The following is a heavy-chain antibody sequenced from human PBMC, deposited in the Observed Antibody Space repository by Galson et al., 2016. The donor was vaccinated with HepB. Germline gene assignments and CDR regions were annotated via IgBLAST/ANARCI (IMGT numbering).Heavy chain of an antibody. Sequence: SLRLSCAASGFMFNAYAMHWVRQAPGKGLEYVASLEGNGGRTQMANSVKGRFTISRDNSKNTVYLQMTSLTTEDTAVYHCVKGGSTTWQPNWFDTWGQGTRVIVSS. CDR3: VKGGSTTWQPNWFDT. J-gene: IGHJ5*02. V-gene: IGHV3-64D*06. CDR2: LEGNGGRT. D-gene: IGHD1-1*01. CDR1: GFMFNAYA.